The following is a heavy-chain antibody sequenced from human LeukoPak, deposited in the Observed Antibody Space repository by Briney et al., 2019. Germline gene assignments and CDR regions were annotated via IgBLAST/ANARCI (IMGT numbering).Heavy chain of an antibody. CDR1: GYSSTSYW. J-gene: IGHJ6*03. Sequence: GESLKISCKGSGYSSTSYWIGWVRQLPGKGLEWMGIIYPGDSDTRYSPSFQGQVTISADKSISTAYLQWSRLKASDTAMYYCARRGSNSRRYYYMDAWGKGTTVTVSS. CDR2: IYPGDSDT. V-gene: IGHV5-51*01. D-gene: IGHD4-11*01. CDR3: ARRGSNSRRYYYMDA.